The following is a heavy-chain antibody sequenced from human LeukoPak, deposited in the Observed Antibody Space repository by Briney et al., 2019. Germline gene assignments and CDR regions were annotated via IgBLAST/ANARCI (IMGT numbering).Heavy chain of an antibody. CDR3: ARAQLEGYYFDY. V-gene: IGHV4-39*07. D-gene: IGHD1-1*01. CDR1: GGSISSSSYY. Sequence: SETLSLTCTVSGGSISSSSYYWGWIRQPPGTGLEWIGSIYYSGSTYYNPSLKSRVTISVDTSKSQFSLKLSSVTAADTAVYYCARAQLEGYYFDYWGQGTLVTVSS. J-gene: IGHJ4*02. CDR2: IYYSGST.